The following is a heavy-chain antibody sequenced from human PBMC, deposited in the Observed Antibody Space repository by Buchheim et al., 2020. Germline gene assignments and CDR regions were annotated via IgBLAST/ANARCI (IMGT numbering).Heavy chain of an antibody. Sequence: QVQLVESGGGVVQPGRSLRLSCAASGFTFSSYGMHWVRQAPGKGLEWVAVISYDGSNKYYADSVKGRFTIYRDNSKNTRYLQMNSLRAEDTAVYYCAKSGRIPGYSSGWYGSLHDYWGQGTL. V-gene: IGHV3-30*18. D-gene: IGHD6-19*01. CDR2: ISYDGSNK. J-gene: IGHJ4*02. CDR3: AKSGRIPGYSSGWYGSLHDY. CDR1: GFTFSSYG.